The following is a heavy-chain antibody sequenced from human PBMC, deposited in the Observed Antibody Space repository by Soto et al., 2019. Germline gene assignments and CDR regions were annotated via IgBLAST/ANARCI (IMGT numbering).Heavy chain of an antibody. D-gene: IGHD2-2*02. Sequence: QVQLQESGPGLVKPSETLSLTCTVSGGSISSYYWSWIRQPAGKGLEWIGRIYTSGSTNYNPSLKSRVTISVDTSKNQFSLKLSSVTAADTVVYYCARDRHCSSTSCYTAENGMDVWGQGTTVTVSS. CDR2: IYTSGST. CDR3: ARDRHCSSTSCYTAENGMDV. CDR1: GGSISSYY. J-gene: IGHJ6*02. V-gene: IGHV4-4*07.